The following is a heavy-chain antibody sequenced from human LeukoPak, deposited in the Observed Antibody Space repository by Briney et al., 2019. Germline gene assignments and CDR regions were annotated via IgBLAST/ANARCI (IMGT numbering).Heavy chain of an antibody. V-gene: IGHV1-58*02. CDR2: IVVSSGET. Sequence: SVKVSCKASGFTFTSSAIQWVRQARGQRLEWIGWIVVSSGETNYAQKFQERVTITRDMSTSIVYMELSSLRSEDTAVYYCARVPHYDSSGPIWDYGDWFDPWGEGTLVTVSS. D-gene: IGHD3-22*01. CDR3: ARVPHYDSSGPIWDYGDWFDP. CDR1: GFTFTSSA. J-gene: IGHJ5*02.